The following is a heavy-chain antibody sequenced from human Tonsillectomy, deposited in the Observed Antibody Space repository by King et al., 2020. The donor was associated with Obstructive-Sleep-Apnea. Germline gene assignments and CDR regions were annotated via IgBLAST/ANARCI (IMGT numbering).Heavy chain of an antibody. V-gene: IGHV4-59*01. CDR2: IYYSGST. CDR3: ARGGGSPPFDY. CDR1: GGSISSYY. D-gene: IGHD3-16*01. Sequence: VQLQESGPGLVKPSETLSLTCTVSGGSISSYYWSWIRQPPGKGLEWIGYIYYSGSTNYNPSLKMRVTISVDTSKNPFSLRLSSVTAADTAVFYCARGGGSPPFDYWGQGTLVTVSS. J-gene: IGHJ4*02.